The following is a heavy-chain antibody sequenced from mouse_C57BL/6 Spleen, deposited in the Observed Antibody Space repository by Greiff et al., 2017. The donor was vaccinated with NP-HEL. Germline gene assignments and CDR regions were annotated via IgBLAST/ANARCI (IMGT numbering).Heavy chain of an antibody. Sequence: QVQLQQPGAELVRPGSSVKLSCKASGYTFTSYWMHWVKQRPIQGLEWIGNIDPSDSETHYNQKFKDKVTLTVDKSSSTAYMQLSSLTSEDSAVYYCAREGTVAYFDYWGQGTTLTVSS. CDR2: IDPSDSET. CDR3: AREGTVAYFDY. D-gene: IGHD1-1*01. V-gene: IGHV1-52*01. CDR1: GYTFTSYW. J-gene: IGHJ2*01.